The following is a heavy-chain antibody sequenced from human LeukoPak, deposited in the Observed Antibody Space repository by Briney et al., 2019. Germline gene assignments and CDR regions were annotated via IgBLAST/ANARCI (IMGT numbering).Heavy chain of an antibody. D-gene: IGHD3-9*01. V-gene: IGHV4-59*11. Sequence: SETLSLTCTVSGGSTSSHYWSWIRQPPGKGLEWLGNIYYSGSTNYNPSLKSRVTISVDTSKNQFSLKLSSVTAADTAVYYCARDGGYDILTGTGPFDYWGQGTLVTVSS. CDR1: GGSTSSHY. CDR2: IYYSGST. J-gene: IGHJ4*02. CDR3: ARDGGYDILTGTGPFDY.